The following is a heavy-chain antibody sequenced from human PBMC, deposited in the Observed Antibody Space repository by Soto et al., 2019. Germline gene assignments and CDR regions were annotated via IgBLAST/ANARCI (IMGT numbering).Heavy chain of an antibody. J-gene: IGHJ4*02. CDR1: GFTFSSYA. CDR3: AKGTTMVRGVITSFDY. V-gene: IGHV3-23*01. D-gene: IGHD3-10*01. CDR2: ISGSGGST. Sequence: GGSLRLSCAASGFTFSSYAMSWVRQAPGKGLEWVSAISGSGGSTYYADSVEGRFTISRDNSKNTLYLQMNSLRAEDTAVYYCAKGTTMVRGVITSFDYWGQGTLVTVSS.